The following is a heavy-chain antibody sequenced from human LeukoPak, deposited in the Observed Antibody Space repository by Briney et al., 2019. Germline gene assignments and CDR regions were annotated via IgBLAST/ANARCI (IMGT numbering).Heavy chain of an antibody. CDR2: INPKSGAT. J-gene: IGHJ4*02. V-gene: IGHV1-2*02. D-gene: IGHD5-12*01. Sequence: ASVKVSCKASGYTFTDYYIHWLRQAPGQGLEWMGWINPKSGATKYAQKFQDRVNMTRDTSLNTAYMELSSLLSDDTAVYFCARAYRAFDWGYWGQGTLVTVSS. CDR1: GYTFTDYY. CDR3: ARAYRAFDWGY.